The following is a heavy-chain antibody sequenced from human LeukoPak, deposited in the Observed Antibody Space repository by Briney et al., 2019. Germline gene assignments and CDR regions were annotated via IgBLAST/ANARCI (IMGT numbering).Heavy chain of an antibody. D-gene: IGHD5-24*01. CDR1: GFTFGDYG. J-gene: IGHJ4*02. V-gene: IGHV3-23*01. CDR3: ASVEMATISDY. CDR2: ISGSGGST. Sequence: PGGSLRLSCTASGFTFGDYGMSWVRQAPGKGLEWVSAISGSGGSTYYADSVKGRFTISRDNSKNTLYLQMNSLRAEDTAVYYCASVEMATISDYWGQGTLVTVSS.